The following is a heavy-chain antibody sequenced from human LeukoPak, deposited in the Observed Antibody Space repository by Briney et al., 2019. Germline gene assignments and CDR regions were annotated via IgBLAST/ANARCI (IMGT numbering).Heavy chain of an antibody. J-gene: IGHJ5*02. CDR2: INKDGSDK. CDR1: GFSFTSSW. CDR3: ARDANEHIVVVTARYNWFDP. V-gene: IGHV3-7*05. Sequence: PGGSLRLSCAASGFSFTSSWMTWVRQAPGRGLEWVANINKDGSDKQYVDSVKGRFTIFRDNAKNSLYLQMNSLRAEDTALYYCARDANEHIVVVTARYNWFDPWGQGTLVTVSS. D-gene: IGHD2-21*02.